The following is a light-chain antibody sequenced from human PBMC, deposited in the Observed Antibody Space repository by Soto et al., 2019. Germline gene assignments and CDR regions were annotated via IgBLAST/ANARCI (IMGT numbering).Light chain of an antibody. Sequence: EIVMTQSPATLSVSPGERATLSCRASQSVSSNLAWYQQKPGQAPRILIYGASTRATGIPARFSGSGYGTEFPLTISSLQSEDFAVYYCQQYNNCPPMAFGQGTKVEIK. V-gene: IGKV3-15*01. CDR1: QSVSSN. CDR2: GAS. CDR3: QQYNNCPPMA. J-gene: IGKJ1*01.